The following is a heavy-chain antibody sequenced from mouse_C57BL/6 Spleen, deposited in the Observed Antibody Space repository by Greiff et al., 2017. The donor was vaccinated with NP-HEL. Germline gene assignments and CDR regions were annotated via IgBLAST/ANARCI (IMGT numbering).Heavy chain of an antibody. V-gene: IGHV14-2*01. D-gene: IGHD2-4*01. CDR3: AQYDSLAY. Sequence: EVQLQQSGAELVKPGASVKLSCTASGFNIKDYYMHWVKQRTEQGLEWIGRIDPEDGDTNYAPQFPGKATITADTSSNTAYLQLSSLTSEDTAVYYGAQYDSLAYWGQGTLVTVSA. CDR2: IDPEDGDT. J-gene: IGHJ3*01. CDR1: GFNIKDYY.